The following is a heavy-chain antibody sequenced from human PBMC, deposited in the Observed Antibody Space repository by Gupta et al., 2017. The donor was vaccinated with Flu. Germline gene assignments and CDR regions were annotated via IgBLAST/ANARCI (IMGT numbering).Heavy chain of an antibody. D-gene: IGHD6-19*01. CDR1: GFTFSDYG. Sequence: QVQLVESGGGVVQPGRSLRLSCAAAGFTFSDYGMHWVRQAPGKGLEWVAVIWYDGSYEFYADSVKGRFTISRDNSKNTLYLQMNSLRADDTAVYYCARGPQWVVSGYPLDIWGQGTLVTVSS. V-gene: IGHV3-33*01. CDR2: IWYDGSYE. J-gene: IGHJ3*02. CDR3: ARGPQWVVSGYPLDI.